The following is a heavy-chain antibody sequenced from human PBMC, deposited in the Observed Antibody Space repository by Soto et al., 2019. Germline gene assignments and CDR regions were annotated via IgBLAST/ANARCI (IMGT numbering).Heavy chain of an antibody. CDR1: GGSFSGYY. Sequence: SETLSLTCAVYGGSFSGYYWSWIRQPPGKGLEWIGEINHSGSTNYNPSLKSRVTISVDTSKNQFSLKLSSVTAADTAVYYCARAEGNQQLVRAYYYYGMDVWGQGTTVTV. J-gene: IGHJ6*02. D-gene: IGHD6-13*01. CDR2: INHSGST. V-gene: IGHV4-34*01. CDR3: ARAEGNQQLVRAYYYYGMDV.